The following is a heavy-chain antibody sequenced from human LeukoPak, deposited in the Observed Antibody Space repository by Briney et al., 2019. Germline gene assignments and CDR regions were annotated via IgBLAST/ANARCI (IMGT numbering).Heavy chain of an antibody. V-gene: IGHV3-7*02. J-gene: IGHJ6*02. CDR2: IKHDGSET. D-gene: IGHD3-16*01. CDR3: AKNGGPHGMDV. Sequence: GSLRLSCATSGFTFSSIWMSWVRQAPGKGLEWVANIKHDGSETNYVDSVKGRFTISRDNAKNSLHLQMNGLRVEDTAVYYCAKNGGPHGMDVWGQGTTVTVSS. CDR1: GFTFSSIW.